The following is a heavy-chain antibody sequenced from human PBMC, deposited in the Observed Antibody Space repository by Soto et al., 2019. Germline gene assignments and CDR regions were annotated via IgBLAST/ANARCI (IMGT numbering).Heavy chain of an antibody. J-gene: IGHJ5*02. D-gene: IGHD6-19*01. V-gene: IGHV1-3*01. Sequence: ASVKVSCKASGYTFTSYAMHWVRQAPGQRLEWMGWINAGNGNTKYSQKFQGRVTITRDTSASTAYMELSSLRSEDTAGYDCARPQGIAVAGTPFEPWGPGTLVTVSS. CDR1: GYTFTSYA. CDR2: INAGNGNT. CDR3: ARPQGIAVAGTPFEP.